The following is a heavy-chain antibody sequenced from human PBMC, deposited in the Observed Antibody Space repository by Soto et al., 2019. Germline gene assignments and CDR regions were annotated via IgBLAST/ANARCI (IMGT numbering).Heavy chain of an antibody. J-gene: IGHJ4*02. Sequence: QVHLVQSGAEVRKPGSSVKVSCKASGGTFSNYAINRVRQAPGQGLEGMGGIFPIFGSANYAQKFQGRVTITADESTSTAYLELSSPSSEDTAVYYCARDGASAELLYVWGQGTLVTVSS. CDR2: IFPIFGSA. CDR1: GGTFSNYA. V-gene: IGHV1-69*12. D-gene: IGHD3-10*01. CDR3: ARDGASAELLYV.